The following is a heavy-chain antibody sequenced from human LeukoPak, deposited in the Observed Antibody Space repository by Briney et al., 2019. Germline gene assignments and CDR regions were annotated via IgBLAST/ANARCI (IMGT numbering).Heavy chain of an antibody. CDR3: ARAPSEIGGYYPEYFRH. V-gene: IGHV3-74*01. Sequence: GGSLRLSCAASGFTFSTYWMHWVRHAPGKGLVWVSRIKSDGSTNYADSVKGRFTISRDNAKNTVSLQMNSLRPEDTGVYYCARAPSEIGGYYPEYFRHWGQGTLVTVSS. CDR1: GFTFSTYW. D-gene: IGHD3-22*01. CDR2: IKSDGST. J-gene: IGHJ1*01.